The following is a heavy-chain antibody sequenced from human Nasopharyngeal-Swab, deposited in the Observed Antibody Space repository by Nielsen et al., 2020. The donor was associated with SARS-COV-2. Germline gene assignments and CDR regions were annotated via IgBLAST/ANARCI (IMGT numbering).Heavy chain of an antibody. CDR2: ISSSGSTI. D-gene: IGHD3-3*01. CDR1: GFTFSDSA. CDR3: ARDITWFTISGDGMDV. Sequence: GGSLRLSCAASGFTFSDSAIHWVRQAPGKGLEWVSYISSSGSTIYYADSVKGRFTISRDNAKNSLYLQMNSLRAEDTAVYYCARDITWFTISGDGMDVWGQGTTVTVSS. V-gene: IGHV3-11*01. J-gene: IGHJ6*02.